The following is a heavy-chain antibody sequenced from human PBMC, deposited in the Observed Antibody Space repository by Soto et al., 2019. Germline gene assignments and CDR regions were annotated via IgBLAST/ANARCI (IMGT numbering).Heavy chain of an antibody. Sequence: SETLSLTCTVSGGSISSGGFYLSWIRQHPGRGLEWIGYIYYSGSTYYNPSLKSRVSISVDTSKNRYSLKLSSVTAADTAVYYCARARYGDSMFFDYWGRGTLVTVSS. CDR1: GGSISSGGFY. CDR3: ARARYGDSMFFDY. V-gene: IGHV4-31*03. J-gene: IGHJ4*02. D-gene: IGHD4-17*01. CDR2: IYYSGST.